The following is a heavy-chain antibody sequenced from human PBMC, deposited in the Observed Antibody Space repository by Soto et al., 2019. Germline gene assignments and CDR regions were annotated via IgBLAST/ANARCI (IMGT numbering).Heavy chain of an antibody. CDR2: INHSGST. Sequence: SETLSLTCAVYGGSFSGYYWSWIRQPPGKGLEWIGEINHSGSTNYNPSLKGRVTISVDTSKIQFSLKLSSVTAADTAVYYCASLARAPRYNSSAYMDFWGKGSRVTGSS. V-gene: IGHV4-34*01. CDR1: GGSFSGYY. J-gene: IGHJ6*03. CDR3: ASLARAPRYNSSAYMDF. D-gene: IGHD6-6*01.